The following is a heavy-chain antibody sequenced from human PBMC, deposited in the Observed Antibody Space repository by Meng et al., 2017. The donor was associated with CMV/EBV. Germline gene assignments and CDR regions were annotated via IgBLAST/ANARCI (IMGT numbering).Heavy chain of an antibody. Sequence: ASVQVSCKASGYTFTGYYMHWVRQAPGQGLVWMGWINPNSGGTNYAQKFQGRVTMTRDTSISTAYMELSRLRSDDTAVYYCARSESSLRMPAIWYWGQGTLVTVSS. CDR1: GYTFTGYY. V-gene: IGHV1-2*02. J-gene: IGHJ4*02. CDR3: ARSESSLRMPAIWY. D-gene: IGHD2-2*01. CDR2: INPNSGGT.